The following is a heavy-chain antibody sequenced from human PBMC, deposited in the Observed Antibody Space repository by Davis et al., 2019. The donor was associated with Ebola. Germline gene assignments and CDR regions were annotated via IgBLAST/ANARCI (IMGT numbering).Heavy chain of an antibody. CDR3: ARAARLTVGWFDP. CDR2: IYYSGNT. V-gene: IGHV4-59*01. D-gene: IGHD1-14*01. J-gene: IGHJ5*02. Sequence: MPSETLSLTCTVTGGSMSNYYWSWLRQSPGKGLEWIGYIYYSGNTNYNPSLKRRVTMSVDTSKNQFSLKVRSVTAADTAVYYCARAARLTVGWFDPWGQGTLVTVSS. CDR1: GGSMSNYY.